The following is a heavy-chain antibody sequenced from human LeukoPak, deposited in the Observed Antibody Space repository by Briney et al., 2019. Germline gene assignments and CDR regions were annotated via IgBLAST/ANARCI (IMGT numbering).Heavy chain of an antibody. Sequence: ASVKVSCKASGYTFTSYDINWVRQATGQGLEWMGWMNPNSGNTGYAQKFQGRVTMTRITSISTAYMELSSLRSEDTALYYCAKDNGQQLAPHFDYWGQGTLVTVSS. CDR3: AKDNGQQLAPHFDY. CDR2: MNPNSGNT. V-gene: IGHV1-8*01. J-gene: IGHJ4*02. D-gene: IGHD6-13*01. CDR1: GYTFTSYD.